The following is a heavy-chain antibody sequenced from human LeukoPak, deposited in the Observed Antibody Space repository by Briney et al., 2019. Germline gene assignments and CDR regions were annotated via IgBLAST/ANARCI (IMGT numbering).Heavy chain of an antibody. CDR3: AAGALAGPVYFYYIDV. CDR2: SSYGGSP. Sequence: PSETLSLTCTFSGGSISSYYWSWICQPPGKGLEWIGSSSYGGSPKYNPSLKRRVTISLDTSKNQFSLKVTSVTAADTALYYCAAGALAGPVYFYYIDVWGRGTTVTVSS. D-gene: IGHD1-1*01. CDR1: GGSISSYY. J-gene: IGHJ6*03. V-gene: IGHV4-59*08.